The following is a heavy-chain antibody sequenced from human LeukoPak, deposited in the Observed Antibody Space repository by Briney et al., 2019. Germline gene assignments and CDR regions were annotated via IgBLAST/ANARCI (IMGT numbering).Heavy chain of an antibody. CDR2: ISYDGSNK. V-gene: IGHV3-30*04. J-gene: IGHJ5*02. Sequence: GGSLRLSCAASGFTFSNYAIHWVRQAPGKGLEWVAVISYDGSNKYYADSVKGRFTIYRDNSNNTLYLQMNSLRAEDTAVYYCARDISMVRVNWFDPWGQGTLVTVST. D-gene: IGHD3-10*01. CDR1: GFTFSNYA. CDR3: ARDISMVRVNWFDP.